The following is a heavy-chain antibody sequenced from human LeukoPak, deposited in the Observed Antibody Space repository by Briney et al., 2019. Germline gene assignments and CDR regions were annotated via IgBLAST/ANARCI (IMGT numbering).Heavy chain of an antibody. CDR2: ISGSGGST. CDR1: GFTFSSDG. CDR3: AKASDSSGYYNPPPSY. J-gene: IGHJ4*02. V-gene: IGHV3-23*01. D-gene: IGHD3-22*01. Sequence: GGSLRLSCAASGFTFSSDGMSWVRQAPGAGLEWVSAISGSGGSTYYADSVKGRFTISRDNSKNTLYLQMNSLRAEDTAVYYCAKASDSSGYYNPPPSYWGQGTLVTVSS.